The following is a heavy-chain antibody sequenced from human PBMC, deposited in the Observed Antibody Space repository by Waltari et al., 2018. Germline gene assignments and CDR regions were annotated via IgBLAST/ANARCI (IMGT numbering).Heavy chain of an antibody. J-gene: IGHJ4*02. D-gene: IGHD1-26*01. CDR2: INPSGGST. Sequence: QVQLVQSGAEVKKPGASVRVSCKASGYTFTSYYMHWGRQAPGQGLEWMGRINPSGGSTSYAQKFQGRVTMTRDTSTSTVYMKLSSLRSEDTAVYYCARGVGGRVFDYWGQGTLVTVSS. CDR3: ARGVGGRVFDY. CDR1: GYTFTSYY. V-gene: IGHV1-46*01.